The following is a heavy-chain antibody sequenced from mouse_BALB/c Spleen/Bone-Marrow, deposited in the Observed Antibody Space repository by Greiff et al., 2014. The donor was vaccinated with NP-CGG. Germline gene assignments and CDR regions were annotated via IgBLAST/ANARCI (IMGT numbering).Heavy chain of an antibody. CDR3: ARFITTETMDY. V-gene: IGHV2-6-4*01. Sequence: QVQLQQPGPGLVAPSQSLSITCTVSGFSLSRYSIHWVRQPPGEGLEWLGVIWGGGNTDYNSALKSRLSISKDNSKSQVFLKMNSLQTDDTAMYYCARFITTETMDYWGQGTSVTVSS. CDR2: IWGGGNT. D-gene: IGHD1-1*01. CDR1: GFSLSRYS. J-gene: IGHJ4*01.